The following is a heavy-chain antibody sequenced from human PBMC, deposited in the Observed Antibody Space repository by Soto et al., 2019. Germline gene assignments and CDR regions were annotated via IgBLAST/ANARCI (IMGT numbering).Heavy chain of an antibody. J-gene: IGHJ4*02. CDR2: IYDRGST. CDR1: GGSLSGGTNY. V-gene: IGHV4-61*01. D-gene: IGHD2-15*01. Sequence: PSETLSLTCTVSGGSLSGGTNYWSWVRQSPGKEMEWIGYIYDRGSTKYNPSLKSRVTMTTDTSTSTVFMELRSLRFDDTAVYYCARVRVVVGATIDSWGQGTLVTVSS. CDR3: ARVRVVVGATIDS.